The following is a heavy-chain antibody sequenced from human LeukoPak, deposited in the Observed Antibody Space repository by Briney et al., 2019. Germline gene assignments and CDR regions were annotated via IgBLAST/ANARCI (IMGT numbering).Heavy chain of an antibody. CDR3: ARVPVGIAAAGTGHYYYGMDV. Sequence: GRSLSLSCAASGFTFSSYAMHWVRQAPGKGREWGAVISYDGSNKYYADSVKGRFTISRDNSKNTLYLQMNSLRAEDTAVYYCARVPVGIAAAGTGHYYYGMDVWGQGTTVTVSS. CDR2: ISYDGSNK. D-gene: IGHD6-13*01. CDR1: GFTFSSYA. J-gene: IGHJ6*02. V-gene: IGHV3-30-3*01.